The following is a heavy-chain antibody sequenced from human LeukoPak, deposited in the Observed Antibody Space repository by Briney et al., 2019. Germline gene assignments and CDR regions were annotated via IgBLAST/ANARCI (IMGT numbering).Heavy chain of an antibody. Sequence: GRSLRLSCAASGFTFTSYAMHWVRQAPGKGLEWVAVISYDGSNTYYADSVKGRFTISRDNSKNTLYLQMNSLRAEDTAVYYCATLPLTTLRWALDYWGQGTLVTVSS. CDR3: ATLPLTTLRWALDY. V-gene: IGHV3-30*04. D-gene: IGHD4-23*01. J-gene: IGHJ4*02. CDR1: GFTFTSYA. CDR2: ISYDGSNT.